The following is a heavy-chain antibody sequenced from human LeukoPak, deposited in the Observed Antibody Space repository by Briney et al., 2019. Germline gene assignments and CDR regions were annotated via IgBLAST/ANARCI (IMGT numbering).Heavy chain of an antibody. Sequence: ASVTVSCKASGYTFTGYYMHRVRQAPGQGLEWMGCINPNSGGTNYAQKFQGRVTMTRDTSISTAYMELSRLRSDDTAVYYCARDKYGSGSSYFDYWGQGTLVTVSS. J-gene: IGHJ4*02. D-gene: IGHD3-10*01. CDR3: ARDKYGSGSSYFDY. CDR2: INPNSGGT. V-gene: IGHV1-2*02. CDR1: GYTFTGYY.